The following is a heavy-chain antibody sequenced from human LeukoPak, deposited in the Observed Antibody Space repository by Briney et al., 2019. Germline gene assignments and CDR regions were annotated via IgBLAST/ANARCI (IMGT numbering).Heavy chain of an antibody. Sequence: ASVTVSCKASGYTFTSYDINWVRQAPGQGLEWMGWMNPNSGNTGYAQKLQGRVTITRNTSISTAYMELSSLRSEDTAVYYCARGRIVATMISYWFDPWGQGTLVTVSS. CDR3: ARGRIVATMISYWFDP. D-gene: IGHD5-12*01. V-gene: IGHV1-8*01. CDR2: MNPNSGNT. CDR1: GYTFTSYD. J-gene: IGHJ5*02.